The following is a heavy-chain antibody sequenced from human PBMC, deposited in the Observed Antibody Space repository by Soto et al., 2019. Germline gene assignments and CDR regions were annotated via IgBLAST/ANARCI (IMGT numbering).Heavy chain of an antibody. J-gene: IGHJ4*02. CDR3: AKKDHRESGYDSVPLGPAGD. CDR2: ISGSGGST. D-gene: IGHD5-12*01. CDR1: GFTFSSYA. V-gene: IGHV3-23*01. Sequence: GGSLRLSCAASGFTFSSYAMSWVRQAPGKGLEWVSAISGSGGSTYYADSVKGRFTISRDNSKNTLYLQMNSLRAEDTAVYYCAKKDHRESGYDSVPLGPAGDWGQGTLVTVSS.